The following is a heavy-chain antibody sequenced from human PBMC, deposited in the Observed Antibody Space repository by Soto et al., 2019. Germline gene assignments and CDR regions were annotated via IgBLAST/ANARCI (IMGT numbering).Heavy chain of an antibody. J-gene: IGHJ6*02. CDR1: GFTFSSYS. V-gene: IGHV3-21*01. CDR3: ARCITMVRGVITYYYYYGMDG. Sequence: EVQLVESGGGLVKPGGSLRLSCAASGFTFSSYSMNWVRQAPGKGLEWVSSISSSSSYIYYADSVKGRFTISRDNAKNSLYLQMNSLRAEDTAVYYCARCITMVRGVITYYYYYGMDGWGQGTTVTVSS. CDR2: ISSSSSYI. D-gene: IGHD3-10*01.